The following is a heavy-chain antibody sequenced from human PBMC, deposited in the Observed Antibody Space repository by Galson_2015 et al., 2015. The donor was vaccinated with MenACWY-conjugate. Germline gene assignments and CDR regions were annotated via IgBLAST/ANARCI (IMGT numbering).Heavy chain of an antibody. CDR2: ISSSSSYI. J-gene: IGHJ5*02. Sequence: SLRLSCAASGFTFSNYHMNWVRQTPGNGLEWVSCISSSSSYIYYADSVKGRFTISRDNAKNSLYLQMNSLRAEDTAVYYCAKGTIAARPNWFDPWGQGTLVTVSS. CDR1: GFTFSNYH. CDR3: AKGTIAARPNWFDP. D-gene: IGHD6-6*01. V-gene: IGHV3-21*01.